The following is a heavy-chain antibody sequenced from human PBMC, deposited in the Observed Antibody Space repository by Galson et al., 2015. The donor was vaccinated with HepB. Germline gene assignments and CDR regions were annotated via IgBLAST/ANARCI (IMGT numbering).Heavy chain of an antibody. CDR2: ISGSGGST. D-gene: IGHD3-10*01. Sequence: SLRLSCAASGFTFSDHYMSWIRQAPGKGLEWVSAISGSGGSTYYADSVKGRFTISRDNSKNTLYLQMNSLRAEDTAVYYCAKPPKGVRGVSSYFDYWGQGTLVTVSS. V-gene: IGHV3-23*01. J-gene: IGHJ4*02. CDR1: GFTFSDHY. CDR3: AKPPKGVRGVSSYFDY.